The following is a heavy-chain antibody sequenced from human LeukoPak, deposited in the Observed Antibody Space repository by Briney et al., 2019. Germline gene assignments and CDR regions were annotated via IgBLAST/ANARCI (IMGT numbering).Heavy chain of an antibody. CDR3: AKVGTGDLFRALDY. D-gene: IGHD1-14*01. V-gene: IGHV3-23*01. J-gene: IGHJ4*02. CDR1: GFTFSSYA. CDR2: ISDSGGTT. Sequence: PGGSLRLSCAASGFTFSSYAMSWVRQAPGKGLEWVSAISDSGGTTYYADSVQGRFTISRDYSKNTLFLQMNSLRADDTAVYYCAKVGTGDLFRALDYWGQGTLVTVSS.